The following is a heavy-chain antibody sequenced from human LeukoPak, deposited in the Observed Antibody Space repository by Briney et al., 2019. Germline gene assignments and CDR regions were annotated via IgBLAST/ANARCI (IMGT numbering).Heavy chain of an antibody. CDR3: ARASQIGSYGLNNWFDP. CDR2: IYHSGST. Sequence: SETLSLTCTVSGGSISGGGYYWSWIRQPPGKGLEWIGYIYHSGSTYYNPSLKSRVTLSVDRSKNQFSLKLSSVTAADTAVYYCARASQIGSYGLNNWFDPWGQGTLVTVSS. D-gene: IGHD5-18*01. CDR1: GGSISGGGYY. V-gene: IGHV4-30-2*01. J-gene: IGHJ5*02.